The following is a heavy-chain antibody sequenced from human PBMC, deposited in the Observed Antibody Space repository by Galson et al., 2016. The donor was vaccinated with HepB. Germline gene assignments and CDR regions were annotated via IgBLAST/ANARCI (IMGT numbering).Heavy chain of an antibody. J-gene: IGHJ6*02. D-gene: IGHD3-3*01. CDR2: INDSGST. CDR3: ARGLTIFGLGHYYYYGMDV. V-gene: IGHV4-34*01. Sequence: ETLSLTCAVFGGSFSGCYWSWIRQPPGRGLEWLGEINDSGSTDYNPSLKSRATISVDTSKNQFSLRLSSVTAADTAVYYCARGLTIFGLGHYYYYGMDVWGQGTTVTVSS. CDR1: GGSFSGCY.